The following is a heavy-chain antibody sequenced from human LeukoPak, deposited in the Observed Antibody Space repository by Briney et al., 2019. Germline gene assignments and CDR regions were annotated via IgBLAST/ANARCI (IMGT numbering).Heavy chain of an antibody. V-gene: IGHV3-21*01. CDR3: AAQPCSVGRCYLDY. D-gene: IGHD2-15*01. J-gene: IGHJ4*02. CDR1: GFTFSNSW. CDR2: ISSSSSYI. Sequence: GWSLRLSCAASGFTFSNSWMNWVRQAPGKGLEWVSSISSSSSYIYYADSVKGRFTISRDNSKNTLYLQLNSLGAEDTAVYYCAAQPCSVGRCYLDYWGQGTLVTVSS.